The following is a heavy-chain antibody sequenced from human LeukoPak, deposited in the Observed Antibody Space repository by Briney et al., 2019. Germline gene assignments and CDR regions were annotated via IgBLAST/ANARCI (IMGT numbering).Heavy chain of an antibody. J-gene: IGHJ5*02. CDR2: ISSSSSYI. V-gene: IGHV3-21*01. Sequence: GGSLRLSCAASGFTFSRYSMNWVRQAPGKGLEWVSSISSSSSYIYYADSVKGRFTISRDNAKNSLYLQMNSLRAEDTAVYYCARDLMTGSNWFDPRGQGTLVTVSS. CDR1: GFTFSRYS. CDR3: ARDLMTGSNWFDP.